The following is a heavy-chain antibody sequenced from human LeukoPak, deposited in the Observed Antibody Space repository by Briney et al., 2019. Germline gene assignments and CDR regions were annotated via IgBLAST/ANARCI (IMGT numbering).Heavy chain of an antibody. D-gene: IGHD6-6*01. J-gene: IGHJ4*02. Sequence: SETLSLTCAVYGGSFSGYYWSWIRQPPGKGLEWIGEINHSGSTNYNPSLKSRVTISVDTSKNQFSLELSSVTAADTAVYYCASGGIAARLFLTFWGQGTLVTVSS. V-gene: IGHV4-34*01. CDR1: GGSFSGYY. CDR3: ASGGIAARLFLTF. CDR2: INHSGST.